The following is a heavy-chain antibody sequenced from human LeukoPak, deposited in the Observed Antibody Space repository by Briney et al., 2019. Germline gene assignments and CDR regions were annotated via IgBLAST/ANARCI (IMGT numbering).Heavy chain of an antibody. Sequence: SETLSLTCIVSGGSISSTTYYWGWIRQPPGKGLEWIGSISYSGSTYYNPSLKSRVTISVDTSKNQFSLKLSSVTAADTAVYYCARVGPLLWIGYYYYMDVWGEGTTVTVSS. CDR1: GGSISSTTYY. D-gene: IGHD3-10*01. J-gene: IGHJ6*03. CDR2: ISYSGST. V-gene: IGHV4-39*01. CDR3: ARVGPLLWIGYYYYMDV.